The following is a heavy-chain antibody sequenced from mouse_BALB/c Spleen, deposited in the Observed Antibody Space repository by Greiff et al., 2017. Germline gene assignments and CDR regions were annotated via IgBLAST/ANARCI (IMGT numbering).Heavy chain of an antibody. CDR2: ISSGSSTI. Sequence: EVMLVESGGGLVQPGGSRKLSCVASGFTFSSFGMHWVRQAPEKGLEWVAYISSGSSTIYYADTVKGRFTISRDNPKNTLFLQMTSLRSEDTAMYYCARIYYGNYGGFAYWGQGTLVTVSA. CDR1: GFTFSSFG. J-gene: IGHJ3*01. D-gene: IGHD2-1*01. CDR3: ARIYYGNYGGFAY. V-gene: IGHV5-17*02.